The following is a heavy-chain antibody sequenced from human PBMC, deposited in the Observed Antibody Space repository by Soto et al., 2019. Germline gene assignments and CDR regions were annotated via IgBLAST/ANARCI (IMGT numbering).Heavy chain of an antibody. J-gene: IGHJ5*01. Sequence: EVQLAQSGGGLVQPGGSLRLSCAASGFNFTAYWMHWVRQVPGKGLVWVSRVDHDGSGTTYADSVRGRFTVSRDNAKQTLYLQLNSLRVDDTAVYYCVRDLNFPYGGNNQGWFDSWGQGTLVTVSS. CDR3: VRDLNFPYGGNNQGWFDS. CDR1: GFNFTAYW. D-gene: IGHD1-1*01. CDR2: VDHDGSGT. V-gene: IGHV3-74*03.